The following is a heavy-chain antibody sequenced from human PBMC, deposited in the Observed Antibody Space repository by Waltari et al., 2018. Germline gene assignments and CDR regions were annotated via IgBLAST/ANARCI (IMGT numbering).Heavy chain of an antibody. D-gene: IGHD6-19*01. CDR2: INAGNGNT. V-gene: IGHV1-3*01. Sequence: QVQLVQSGAEVKKPGASVKVSCKASGYTFTGYAMHWVRQAPGQRLEWMGWINAGNGNTKYSQKFQGRVTITRDTSASTAYMELSSLRSEDTAVYYCARDTIRGSGSDYWGQGTLVTVSS. CDR3: ARDTIRGSGSDY. CDR1: GYTFTGYA. J-gene: IGHJ4*02.